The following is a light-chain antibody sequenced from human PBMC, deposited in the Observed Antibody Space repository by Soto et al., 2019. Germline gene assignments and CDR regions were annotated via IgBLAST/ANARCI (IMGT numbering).Light chain of an antibody. J-gene: IGKJ1*01. CDR1: QSVSSSY. CDR2: GAS. V-gene: IGKV3-20*01. Sequence: ETVLTQSPGTLSLSPGERATLSCRASQSVSSSYLAWYQQKPGQAPRLLIYGASSRATGIPDRFSGSGSGTDFTLTISRLEPEDFAVYYCQDYGTSAPWTFGQGTKVEIK. CDR3: QDYGTSAPWT.